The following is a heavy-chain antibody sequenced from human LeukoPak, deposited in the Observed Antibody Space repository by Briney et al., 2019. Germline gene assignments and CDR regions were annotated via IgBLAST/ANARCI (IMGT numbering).Heavy chain of an antibody. Sequence: RASVKVSCKASGFTFTSSAVQWVRQARGQRLEWIGWIVLGSGNTNYAQQFQERVTITRDLSTSSTYLELSSLRFEDTAVYYCAALAGVQGLAYDPRDYFDSWGQGTLVTVSS. V-gene: IGHV1-58*01. CDR3: AALAGVQGLAYDPRDYFDS. D-gene: IGHD7-27*01. CDR2: IVLGSGNT. CDR1: GFTFTSSA. J-gene: IGHJ4*02.